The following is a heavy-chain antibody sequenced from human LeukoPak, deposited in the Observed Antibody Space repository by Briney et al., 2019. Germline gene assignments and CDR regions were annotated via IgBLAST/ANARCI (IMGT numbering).Heavy chain of an antibody. J-gene: IGHJ4*02. CDR2: ISYDGSNK. V-gene: IGHV3-30*03. Sequence: PGGSLRLSCAASGFTFSSYGMHWVRQAPGKGLEWVAVISYDGSNKYYADSVKGRFTISRDNSKNTLYLQMNSLRAEDTAVYYCARDGDSGSYYPSDYWGQGTLVTVSS. CDR3: ARDGDSGSYYPSDY. CDR1: GFTFSSYG. D-gene: IGHD1-26*01.